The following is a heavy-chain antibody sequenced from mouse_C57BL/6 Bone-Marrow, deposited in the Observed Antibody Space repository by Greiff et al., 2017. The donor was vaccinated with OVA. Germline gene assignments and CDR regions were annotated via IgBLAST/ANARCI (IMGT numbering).Heavy chain of an antibody. Sequence: QVQLQQPGTELVKPGASVKLSCKASGYTFTSYWMHWVKQRPGQGLEWIGNINPSNGGTNYNEKFKSKATLTVAKSSSTAYMQLSSLTSEDSAVYYCATEKIYYGSRAYYFDYWGQGTTLTVSS. CDR1: GYTFTSYW. D-gene: IGHD1-1*01. V-gene: IGHV1-53*01. CDR3: ATEKIYYGSRAYYFDY. J-gene: IGHJ2*01. CDR2: INPSNGGT.